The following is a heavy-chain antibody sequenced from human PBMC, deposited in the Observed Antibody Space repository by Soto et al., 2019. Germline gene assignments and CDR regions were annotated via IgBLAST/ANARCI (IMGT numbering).Heavy chain of an antibody. CDR2: IYHSGST. J-gene: IGHJ4*02. Sequence: PSETLSLTCAVSGGSISSGGYSWSWIRQPPGKGLEWIGYIYHSGSTYYNPSLKSRVTISVDRSKNQFSLKLSSVTAADTAVYYCARGDNWNSAPIDYWGQGTLVTVSS. V-gene: IGHV4-30-2*01. CDR3: ARGDNWNSAPIDY. D-gene: IGHD1-7*01. CDR1: GGSISSGGYS.